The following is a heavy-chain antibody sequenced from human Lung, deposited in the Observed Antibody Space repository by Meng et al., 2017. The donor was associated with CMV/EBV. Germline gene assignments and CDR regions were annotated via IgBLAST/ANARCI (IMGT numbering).Heavy chain of an antibody. CDR2: ISWNSGSI. D-gene: IGHD2-21*01. V-gene: IGHV3-9*01. Sequence: LTXAASGFTFDDYAMHWVRQAPGKGLEWVSGISWNSGSIGYADSVKGRFTISRDNSKNTLYLQMNSLRAEDTAVYYCVKDFPGDCYPLCYYFSHGMDVWXQGTTVTVSS. CDR1: GFTFDDYA. CDR3: VKDFPGDCYPLCYYFSHGMDV. J-gene: IGHJ6*01.